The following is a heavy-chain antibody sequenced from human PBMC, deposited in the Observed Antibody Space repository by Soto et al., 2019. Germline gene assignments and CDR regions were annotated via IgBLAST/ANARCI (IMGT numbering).Heavy chain of an antibody. CDR3: ARDLAVVAATPVGY. J-gene: IGHJ4*02. CDR1: SYC. D-gene: IGHD2-15*01. V-gene: IGHV1-18*01. Sequence: SYCVGWSLQENGQGLEWMGWISAYNGNTNYAQKLQGRVTMTTDTSTSTAYMELRSLRSDDTAVYYCARDLAVVAATPVGYWGQGTLVTVSS. CDR2: ISAYNGNT.